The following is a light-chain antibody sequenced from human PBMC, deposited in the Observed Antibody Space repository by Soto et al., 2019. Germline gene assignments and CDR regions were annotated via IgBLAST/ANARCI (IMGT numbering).Light chain of an antibody. V-gene: IGLV2-14*01. CDR3: TSYTSSDTLLYV. CDR1: SSDVGGYNY. Sequence: QSALTQPASVSGSPGQSITISCTGTSSDVGGYNYVSWYHQHPGKAPKLLIYEVGYRPSGVSNRFSGSKSGNTASLTISGLQAEDEADYYCTSYTSSDTLLYVFGTGTRSPS. CDR2: EVG. J-gene: IGLJ1*01.